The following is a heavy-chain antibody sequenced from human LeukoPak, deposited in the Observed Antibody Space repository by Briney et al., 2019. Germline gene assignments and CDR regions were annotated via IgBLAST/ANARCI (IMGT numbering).Heavy chain of an antibody. Sequence: GGSLRLSCAASGFTFSISAMKWVRQAPGKGLEWVSSISGGGTTYYADSVRGRFIISRDNSKDTLYLQMNSLRAEDTAVYYCAKLLMANDYGDPWGQGTLVTVSS. V-gene: IGHV3-23*01. D-gene: IGHD4-17*01. CDR3: AKLLMANDYGDP. CDR1: GFTFSISA. J-gene: IGHJ5*02. CDR2: ISGGGTT.